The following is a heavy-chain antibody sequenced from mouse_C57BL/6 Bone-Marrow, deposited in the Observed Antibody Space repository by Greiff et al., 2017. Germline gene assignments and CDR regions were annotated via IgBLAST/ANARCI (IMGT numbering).Heavy chain of an antibody. CDR2: IRSKSNNYAT. CDR3: VRHSSYSWFAY. CDR1: GFSFNTYA. D-gene: IGHD1-1*01. Sequence: EVQVVESGGGLVQPKGSLKLSCAASGFSFNTYAMNWVRQAPGKGLEWVARIRSKSNNYATYYADTVKDRFTISRDDSESMLYLQMNNLKTEDTAMYYCVRHSSYSWFAYWGQGTLVTVSA. V-gene: IGHV10-1*01. J-gene: IGHJ3*01.